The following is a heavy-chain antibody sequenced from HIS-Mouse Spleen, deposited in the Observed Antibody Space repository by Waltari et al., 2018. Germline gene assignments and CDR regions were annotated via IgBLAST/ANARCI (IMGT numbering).Heavy chain of an antibody. D-gene: IGHD6-13*01. CDR2: IYWDDDK. CDR1: GFSLSTSGVG. CDR3: AHPSAAAGTEAFDI. J-gene: IGHJ3*02. V-gene: IGHV2-5*02. Sequence: QITLKESGPTLVKPTQTLTLTCTFSGFSLSTSGVGVGWIRQPPGKALEWLALIYWDDDKRYSPYLKSRLTITKDTSKNQVVLTMTNMDPVDTATYYCAHPSAAAGTEAFDIWGQGTMVTVSS.